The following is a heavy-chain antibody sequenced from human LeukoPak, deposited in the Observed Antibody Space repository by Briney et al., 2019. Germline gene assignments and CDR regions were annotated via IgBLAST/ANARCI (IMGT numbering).Heavy chain of an antibody. J-gene: IGHJ4*02. CDR1: GFTFSSYG. Sequence: GGSLRLSCAASGFTFSSYGMHWVRQAPGKGREWVTFIRYDGSNKYYADSVKGRFTISRDNSKNTLYLQMNSLRAEDTAVYYCAKAGDGYNLFDYWGQGTLVTVSS. CDR3: AKAGDGYNLFDY. V-gene: IGHV3-30*02. CDR2: IRYDGSNK. D-gene: IGHD5-24*01.